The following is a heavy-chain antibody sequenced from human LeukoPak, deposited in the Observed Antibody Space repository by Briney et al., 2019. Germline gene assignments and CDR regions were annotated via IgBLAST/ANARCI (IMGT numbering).Heavy chain of an antibody. Sequence: GGSLRLSCAASGFTFSSYGMHRVRQAPGKGLEWVAVLSYDGNYKYYADSVKGRFAISRDNSENTLYLQMNSLRAEDTAVYYCARYAEYAVSTPCYWDQGTLVTVSA. V-gene: IGHV3-30*03. CDR2: LSYDGNYK. J-gene: IGHJ4*02. D-gene: IGHD2-8*01. CDR1: GFTFSSYG. CDR3: ARYAEYAVSTPCY.